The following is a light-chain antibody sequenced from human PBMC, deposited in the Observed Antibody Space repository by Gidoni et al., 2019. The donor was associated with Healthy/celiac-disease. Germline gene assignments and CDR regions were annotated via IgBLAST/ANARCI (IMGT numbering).Light chain of an antibody. CDR2: AAS. Sequence: DIQMTQSPSSLSASVGDRVTITCRASQSISSYLNWYQQKPGKAPKLLIYAASSLQSGVPSRFSGSGSGTDFTLTISSLQLEDFATYYCQQSYSTLGTFGPGTKVDIK. CDR1: QSISSY. J-gene: IGKJ3*01. V-gene: IGKV1-39*01. CDR3: QQSYSTLGT.